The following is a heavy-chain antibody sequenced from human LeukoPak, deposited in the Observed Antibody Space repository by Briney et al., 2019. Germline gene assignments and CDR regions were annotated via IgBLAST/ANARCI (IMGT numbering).Heavy chain of an antibody. V-gene: IGHV4-39*01. CDR1: GGSISSSSYY. D-gene: IGHD6-13*01. J-gene: IGHJ6*03. CDR3: AAYPRGQQPTFYYYYMDV. CDR2: IYYSEST. Sequence: PSETLSLTCTVSGGSISSSSYYWGWIREPPGKGLEWFGRIYYSESTYYNPSLKSRVTISVDTSKNQFSLKLSSVTAADTAVYYCAAYPRGQQPTFYYYYMDVWGKGTTVTVSS.